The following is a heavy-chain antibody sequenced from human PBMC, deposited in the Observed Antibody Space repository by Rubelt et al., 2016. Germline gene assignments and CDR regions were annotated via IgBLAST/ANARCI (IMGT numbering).Heavy chain of an antibody. D-gene: IGHD1-1*01. J-gene: IGHJ4*02. CDR2: ITNDGSYT. V-gene: IGHV3-74*02. CDR1: GFTFSTYW. CDR3: ARAGSNWKIDY. Sequence: VQLVESGGGLVKPGGSLRLSCAASGFTFSTYWMHWVRQAPGRGLVWVSLITNDGSYTNSADSVKGRFTISRDNAQSTLYLQMNTLRVEDTAVYYCARAGSNWKIDYWGQGTLVTVSS.